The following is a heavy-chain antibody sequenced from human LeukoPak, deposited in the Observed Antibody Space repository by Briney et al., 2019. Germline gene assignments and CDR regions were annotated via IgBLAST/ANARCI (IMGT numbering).Heavy chain of an antibody. CDR1: GYMFTGHH. CDR3: ARDLWEHTDLDY. J-gene: IGHJ4*02. Sequence: ASVKVSCKASGYMFTGHHLHWVRQAPGQGLEWMGWINPNSGGTNYAQKFQGRVTMTRDTSISTAYMELSRLRSDDTAVYYCARDLWEHTDLDYWGQGTLVTVSS. D-gene: IGHD1-26*01. CDR2: INPNSGGT. V-gene: IGHV1-2*02.